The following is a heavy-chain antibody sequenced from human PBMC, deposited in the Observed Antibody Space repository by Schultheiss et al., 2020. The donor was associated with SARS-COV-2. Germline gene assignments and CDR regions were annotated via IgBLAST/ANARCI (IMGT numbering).Heavy chain of an antibody. CDR1: GFTFSSYG. CDR2: IYSGGST. V-gene: IGHV3-NL1*01. J-gene: IGHJ1*01. D-gene: IGHD2-21*01. Sequence: GGSLRLSCVTSGFTFSSYGMHWVRQAPGKGLEWVSVIYSGGSTYYADSVKGRFTISRDNAKNSLYLQMNSLRAEDTAVYYCASPDGILWDAAFQHWGQGTLGTGSS. CDR3: ASPDGILWDAAFQH.